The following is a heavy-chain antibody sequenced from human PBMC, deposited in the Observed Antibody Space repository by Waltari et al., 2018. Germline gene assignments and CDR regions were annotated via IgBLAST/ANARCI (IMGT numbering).Heavy chain of an antibody. V-gene: IGHV3-74*01. Sequence: EVQLVESGGGLVQPGVSLRLSCAASGFTLCNYWMFWVRQPPGKGLVWVSRISSDGSITGYAGSVKGRFITSRDNAKNTLFLQMDSLRVEDTAVYYCARDFVSGSSDCWGQGTLVTVS. CDR1: GFTLCNYW. CDR3: ARDFVSGSSDC. D-gene: IGHD3-3*01. CDR2: ISSDGSIT. J-gene: IGHJ4*02.